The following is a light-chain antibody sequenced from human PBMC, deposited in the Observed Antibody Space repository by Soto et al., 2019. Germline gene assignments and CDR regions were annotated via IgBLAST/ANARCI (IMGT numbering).Light chain of an antibody. Sequence: QSALTQPASVSGSPGQSITISCTGTSSDVGGYNYVSWYQQHSGKAPKLMIYDVSNRPSGVSNRFSGSKSGNTASLTISGLQAEDVADYYCGSYASSSTLYVFGTGTKVTVL. CDR2: DVS. V-gene: IGLV2-14*01. J-gene: IGLJ1*01. CDR3: GSYASSSTLYV. CDR1: SSDVGGYNY.